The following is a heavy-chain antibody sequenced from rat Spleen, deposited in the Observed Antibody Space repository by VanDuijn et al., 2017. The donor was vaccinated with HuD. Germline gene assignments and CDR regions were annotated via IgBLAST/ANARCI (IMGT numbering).Heavy chain of an antibody. J-gene: IGHJ3*01. CDR2: ITDTGGST. V-gene: IGHV5-31*01. D-gene: IGHD1-12*01. CDR1: GFTFSNYW. CDR3: TPYEGGSAY. Sequence: EVQLVESGGGRVQPGGSLKISCVASGFTFSNYWLAWIRQATGKGLEWVASITDTGGSTYYPDSVKGRFTISRNNAQSTLYLQMNSLRSEDTATYYCTPYEGGSAYWGQGTLVTVSS.